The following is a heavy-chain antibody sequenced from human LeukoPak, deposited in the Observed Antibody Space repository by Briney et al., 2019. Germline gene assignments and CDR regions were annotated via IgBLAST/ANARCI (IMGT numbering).Heavy chain of an antibody. CDR3: ARDGEMTTKLYYFDC. CDR1: GYTFTSYY. J-gene: IGHJ4*02. Sequence: ASVKVSCTASGYTFTSYYMHSVRQATGQGLEWMGIINPNSGSISYAQKFQGRATMTRDTSTSTVYMELSSLRSEDTAVYYCARDGEMTTKLYYFDCWGQGTLVTVSS. CDR2: INPNSGSI. V-gene: IGHV1-46*01. D-gene: IGHD5-24*01.